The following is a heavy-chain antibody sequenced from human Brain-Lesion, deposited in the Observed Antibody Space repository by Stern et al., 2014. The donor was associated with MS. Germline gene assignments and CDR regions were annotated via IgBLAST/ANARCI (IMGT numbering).Heavy chain of an antibody. Sequence: QLQLVQSRPEVKKPGSSVQVSCKASGGTFGTYPITWVRQAPGQGLECMGRIIPIFGSPNYAQKFQGRVTITADRSTTTVYMKLSSLKSDDAAVYYCAKDGPALVTNWFDPWGRGTLVTVSS. V-gene: IGHV1-69*06. J-gene: IGHJ5*02. CDR2: IIPIFGSP. CDR1: GGTFGTYP. CDR3: AKDGPALVTNWFDP. D-gene: IGHD5-18*01.